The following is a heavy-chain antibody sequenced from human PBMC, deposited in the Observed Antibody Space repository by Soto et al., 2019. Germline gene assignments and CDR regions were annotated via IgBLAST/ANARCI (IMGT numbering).Heavy chain of an antibody. D-gene: IGHD3-22*01. CDR2: IYHSGST. J-gene: IGHJ5*02. CDR3: ARLAPYDSSGYYIMGWFDP. CDR1: GYSISSGYY. Sequence: SETVSLTXAVSGYSISSGYYWGWIRQPPGKGLEWIGSIYHSGSTYYNPSLKSRVTIPVDTSKNQFSLKLSSVTAADTAVYYCARLAPYDSSGYYIMGWFDPWGQGTLVTVSS. V-gene: IGHV4-38-2*01.